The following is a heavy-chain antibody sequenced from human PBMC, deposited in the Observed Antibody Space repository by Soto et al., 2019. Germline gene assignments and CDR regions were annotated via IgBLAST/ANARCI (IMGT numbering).Heavy chain of an antibody. D-gene: IGHD4-17*01. CDR1: GFTFSRYS. Sequence: GGSLRLSCAASGFTFSRYSMNWVRQAPGKGLEWVSYISSSSSTIYYADSVKGRFTISRDNSKNTLYLQMNSLRPEDTAVYYCAKDLSDGDYTFHFWGQGTLVTVSS. J-gene: IGHJ4*02. CDR3: AKDLSDGDYTFHF. CDR2: ISSSSSTI. V-gene: IGHV3-48*01.